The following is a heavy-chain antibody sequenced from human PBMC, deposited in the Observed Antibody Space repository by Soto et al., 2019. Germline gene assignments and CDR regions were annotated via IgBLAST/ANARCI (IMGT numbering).Heavy chain of an antibody. V-gene: IGHV4-59*12. J-gene: IGHJ5*02. Sequence: ASETLSLTCTVSGGSIRSYYWSWIRQPPGKGLEWIGYIYYSGSTNYNPSLKSRVTISVDRSKNQFSLKLSSVTAADTAVYYCARVPDRWGQGTLVTVSS. CDR3: ARVPDR. CDR2: IYYSGST. D-gene: IGHD2-2*01. CDR1: GGSIRSYY.